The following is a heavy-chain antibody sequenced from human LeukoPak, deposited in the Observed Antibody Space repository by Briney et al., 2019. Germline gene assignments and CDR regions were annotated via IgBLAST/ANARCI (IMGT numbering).Heavy chain of an antibody. J-gene: IGHJ4*02. Sequence: SETLSLTCTVSGGSIRSSYYYWSWIRQHPGKGLEWIGYIYYSGSTYYNPSLKSRVTISVDTSKSQFSLKLSSVTAADTAVYYCARRRVDGYNYAFDYWGQGTLVTVSS. CDR2: IYYSGST. CDR3: ARRRVDGYNYAFDY. D-gene: IGHD5-24*01. CDR1: GGSIRSSYYY. V-gene: IGHV4-31*03.